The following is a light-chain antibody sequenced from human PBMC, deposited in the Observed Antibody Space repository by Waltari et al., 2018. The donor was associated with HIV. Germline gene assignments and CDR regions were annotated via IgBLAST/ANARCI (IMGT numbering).Light chain of an antibody. V-gene: IGKV3-20*01. CDR1: QSVSSSY. Sequence: EIVLTQSPGTLSLSPGERGTLSCRASQSVSSSYLAWYQQKPGQAPRLLIYGASSRATGIPDRFSGSGSGTDFTLSISGLELEDFAVYYCQHFGSSHLTFGGGTKVEIK. J-gene: IGKJ4*01. CDR3: QHFGSSHLT. CDR2: GAS.